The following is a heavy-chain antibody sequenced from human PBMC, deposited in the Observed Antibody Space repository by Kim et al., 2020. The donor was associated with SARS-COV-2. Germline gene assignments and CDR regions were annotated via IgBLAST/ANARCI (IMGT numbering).Heavy chain of an antibody. CDR1: GGSISSSSYY. J-gene: IGHJ1*01. V-gene: IGHV4-39*01. Sequence: SETLSLTCTVSGGSISSSSYYWGWIRQPPGKGLEWIGSIYYSGSTYYNPSLKSRVTISVDTSKNQFSLKLSSVTAADTAVYYCARHEGVVGATDAEYFQHWGQGTLVTVSS. CDR3: ARHEGVVGATDAEYFQH. CDR2: IYYSGST. D-gene: IGHD1-26*01.